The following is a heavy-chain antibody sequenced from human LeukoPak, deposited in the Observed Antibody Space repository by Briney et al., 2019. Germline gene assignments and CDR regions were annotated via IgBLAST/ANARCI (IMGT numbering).Heavy chain of an antibody. CDR3: ARVGDSATYFDY. CDR1: GGSISSFY. Sequence: SETLPLTCTVSGGSISSFYWSWIRQPAGKGLEWIGRVFTSGNNNYNPSLKSRVIMSGDRSKNQFSLKLSSVTAADTAVYYCARVGDSATYFDYWGQGTLVTVSS. J-gene: IGHJ4*02. D-gene: IGHD2-21*02. CDR2: VFTSGNN. V-gene: IGHV4-4*07.